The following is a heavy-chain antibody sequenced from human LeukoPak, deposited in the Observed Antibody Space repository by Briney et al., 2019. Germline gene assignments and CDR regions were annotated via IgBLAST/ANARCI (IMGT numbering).Heavy chain of an antibody. D-gene: IGHD3-10*01. CDR1: GFTFSSYA. V-gene: IGHV3-23*01. Sequence: GGSLRLSCEASGFTFSSYAMTWVRQAPRKGLEWVSSISDSGGSTYYAGSVKGRFTISRDNSKNTLWLQMNSLRAEDTAVYYCARERSGSNQNWGQGTLVGVSS. CDR3: ARERSGSNQN. CDR2: ISDSGGST. J-gene: IGHJ4*02.